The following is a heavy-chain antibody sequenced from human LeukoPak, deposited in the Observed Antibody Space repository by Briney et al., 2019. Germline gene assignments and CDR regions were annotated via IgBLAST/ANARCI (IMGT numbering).Heavy chain of an antibody. D-gene: IGHD1-26*01. CDR2: IYYSGST. Sequence: PSETLSLTCTVSGGSISSYYWSWIRQTPGKGLEWIGYIYYSGSTNFNPSLKSRVTISVDTSKNQFSLKLSSVTAADTAVYYCARGDIVGATGLDYWGQGTLVTVSS. CDR1: GGSISSYY. V-gene: IGHV4-59*08. J-gene: IGHJ4*02. CDR3: ARGDIVGATGLDY.